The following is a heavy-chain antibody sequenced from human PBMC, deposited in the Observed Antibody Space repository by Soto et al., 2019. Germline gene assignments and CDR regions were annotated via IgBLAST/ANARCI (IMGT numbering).Heavy chain of an antibody. Sequence: QVQLVQSGAEVKKPGASVKLSCKASGYIFSSYYMHWVRQAPGQGLEWMGIINLSGGNTNYAQKFQGRVTRTRATSTRTVYMEGRSLTSEATAVYFWAREGVYDFWLGLRFYYNGMNVWGQGTRATVS. J-gene: IGHJ6*02. D-gene: IGHD3-3*01. V-gene: IGHV1-46*01. CDR1: GYIFSSYY. CDR3: AREGVYDFWLGLRFYYNGMNV. CDR2: INLSGGNT.